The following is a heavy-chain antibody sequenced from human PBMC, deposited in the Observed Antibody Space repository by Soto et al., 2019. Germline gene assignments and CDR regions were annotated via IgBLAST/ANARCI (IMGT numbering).Heavy chain of an antibody. CDR3: SKALRGGYDYYFYYYGMDR. CDR1: GFTFSSYA. J-gene: IGHJ6*02. V-gene: IGHV3-23*01. CDR2: ISGSGGST. D-gene: IGHD5-12*01. Sequence: GGSLRLSCAASGFTFSSYAMSLVRQAPGKGLEWVSAISGSGGSTYYADSVKGRFTISRDNSKNTLYLQMNSLRAEDTAVYYCSKALRGGYDYYFYYYGMDRSGQGTTVTVS.